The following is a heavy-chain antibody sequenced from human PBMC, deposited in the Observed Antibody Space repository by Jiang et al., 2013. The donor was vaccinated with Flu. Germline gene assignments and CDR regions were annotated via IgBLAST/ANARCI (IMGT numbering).Heavy chain of an antibody. V-gene: IGHV4-59*01. J-gene: IGHJ4*02. CDR2: IFDSGST. D-gene: IGHD2-21*02. CDR3: AKRSVKSDWDFDS. Sequence: SGPGLVKPAETLSLTCTVSGGSISDYYWTWIRQPPGRGLEWIGQIFDSGSTNYRPSLESRVAMSIDTSRNQFSLKLTSVNPADTALYYCAKRSVKSDWDFDSWGQGILVTVSS. CDR1: GGSISDYY.